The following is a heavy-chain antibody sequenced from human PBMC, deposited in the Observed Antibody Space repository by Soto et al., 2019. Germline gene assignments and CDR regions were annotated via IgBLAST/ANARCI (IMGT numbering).Heavy chain of an antibody. Sequence: GESLKISCKASGYSFTSYWSAWVRQTPGKGLEWMGIINPGNSDTRYSPSFQGQVTISADWPSGTTYLQLSSLKASDSGTYYCARLLDSWGEPHYFYSWGQGTMVTVSS. CDR3: ARLLDSWGEPHYFYS. V-gene: IGHV5-51*01. D-gene: IGHD3-16*01. CDR1: GYSFTSYW. J-gene: IGHJ4*02. CDR2: INPGNSDT.